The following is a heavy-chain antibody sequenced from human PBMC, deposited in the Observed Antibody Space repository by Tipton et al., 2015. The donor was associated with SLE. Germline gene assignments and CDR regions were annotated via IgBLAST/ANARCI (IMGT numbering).Heavy chain of an antibody. CDR2: IYIGEIK. CDR1: GFTVSGNY. D-gene: IGHD5-12*01. CDR3: ARGAHSGLLDY. V-gene: IGHV3-66*01. Sequence: SLRLSCAASGFTVSGNYMSWVRQAPGKGLEWVSVIYIGEIKYYADSVKGRFTISRDIYKNAVYLLMNSLRAEDTAVYYCARGAHSGLLDYWGQGTLVTVSS. J-gene: IGHJ4*02.